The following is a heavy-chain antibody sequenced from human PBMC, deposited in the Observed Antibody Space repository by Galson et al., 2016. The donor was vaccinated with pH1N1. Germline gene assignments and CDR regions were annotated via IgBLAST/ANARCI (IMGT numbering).Heavy chain of an antibody. CDR2: IYWDDDK. Sequence: PALVTPPQTLTLTCTFSGFSIRSSGMGVGWIRQPPGKALEWLAVIYWDDDKRYSPSLKSRLTITKDTSKNHVVLTMTNMDPMDTATYYCAHREVMITNAFDFWGQGTMVTVSS. CDR1: GFSIRSSGMG. V-gene: IGHV2-5*02. CDR3: AHREVMITNAFDF. D-gene: IGHD3-16*01. J-gene: IGHJ3*01.